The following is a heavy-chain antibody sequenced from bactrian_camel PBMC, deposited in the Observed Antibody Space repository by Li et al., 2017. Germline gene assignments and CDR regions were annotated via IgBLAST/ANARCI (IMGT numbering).Heavy chain of an antibody. V-gene: IGHV3S1*01. CDR2: IGGTGATT. J-gene: IGHJ4*01. CDR1: GYTFTGYS. CDR3: ARGSQ. D-gene: IGHD5*01. Sequence: HVQLVESGGGSVQAGGSLRLSCLASGYTFTGYSLAWVRQAPGKGLEWVSAIGGTGATTYYANSVEGRFTISRDNTRNTLYLQMNSLKTEDTAVYYCARGSQWGQGTQVTVS.